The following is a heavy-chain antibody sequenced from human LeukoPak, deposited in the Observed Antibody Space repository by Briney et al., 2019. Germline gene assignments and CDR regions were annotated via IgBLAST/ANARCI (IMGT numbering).Heavy chain of an antibody. CDR2: IYYSGST. J-gene: IGHJ4*02. Sequence: SETLSLTCTVSGGSISSYYWSWIRQPPGKGLEWIGYIYYSGSTNYSPSLKSRVTISVDASKNQFSLKLSSVTAADTAVYYCARGGSYYGYFDYWGQGTLVTVSS. D-gene: IGHD1-26*01. V-gene: IGHV4-59*01. CDR3: ARGGSYYGYFDY. CDR1: GGSISSYY.